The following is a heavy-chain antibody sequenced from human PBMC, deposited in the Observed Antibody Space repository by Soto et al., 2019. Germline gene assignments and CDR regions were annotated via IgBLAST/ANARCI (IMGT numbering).Heavy chain of an antibody. CDR1: GDSISRYY. CDR3: ARSSSGWYTHYFDY. V-gene: IGHV4-59*01. CDR2: IYYSGST. Sequence: WETLSRTCTPSGDSISRYYWNWVRQPPGKGLEWIGYIYYSGSTNYNPSLKSRVTISVDTSKNQFSLKLSSVTAADTAVYYCARSSSGWYTHYFDYCGQGSLVRVSS. D-gene: IGHD6-19*01. J-gene: IGHJ4*02.